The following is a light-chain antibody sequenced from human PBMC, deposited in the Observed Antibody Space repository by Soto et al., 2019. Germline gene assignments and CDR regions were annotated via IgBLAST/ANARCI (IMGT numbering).Light chain of an antibody. J-gene: IGKJ1*01. CDR1: QRLSVSY. CDR3: HQFGDSPQT. V-gene: IGKV3-20*01. Sequence: PGDRATLSCRASQRLSVSYIAWYQQRPGQAPRLLIYGTSTRATGIPDRFSGSGSGTDFTLATSRLEPEDFAVYYCHQFGDSPQTFGQGTTVEI. CDR2: GTS.